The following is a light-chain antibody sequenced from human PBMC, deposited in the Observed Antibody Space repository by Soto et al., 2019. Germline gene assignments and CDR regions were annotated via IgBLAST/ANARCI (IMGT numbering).Light chain of an antibody. CDR2: EVS. CDR1: SCEVGGYKF. J-gene: IGLJ1*01. CDR3: GSYTASIYV. V-gene: IGLV2-14*01. Sequence: QSALTQPASVSGSPGQSITISCTGTSCEVGGYKFVSWYQHHPGKAPKLMIYEVSNRPSGVSSRFSGSKSGNTASLPISGLQAEDEADYSCGSYTASIYVFGPATKLTVL.